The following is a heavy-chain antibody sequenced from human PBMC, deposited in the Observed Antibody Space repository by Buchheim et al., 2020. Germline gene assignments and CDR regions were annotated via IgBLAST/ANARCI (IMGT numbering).Heavy chain of an antibody. J-gene: IGHJ4*02. CDR1: GFTFSSYR. CDR2: ISSSSSYI. V-gene: IGHV3-21*01. D-gene: IGHD6-19*01. Sequence: EVQLVESGGGLVKPGGSLRLSCAASGFTFSSYRMNWFRQAPGKGLAWVSSISSSSSYIYYADSVKGRFTISIDNPTNSLYLPMNSLRAEDTAVYDCARDSSGWYRDPRKDFDYWGQGTL. CDR3: ARDSSGWYRDPRKDFDY.